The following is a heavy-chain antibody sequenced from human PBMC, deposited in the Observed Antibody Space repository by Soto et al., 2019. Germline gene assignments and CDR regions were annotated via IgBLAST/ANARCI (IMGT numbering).Heavy chain of an antibody. CDR1: GYTFTSYD. J-gene: IGHJ6*02. Sequence: ASVKVSCKASGYTFTSYDINWVRQATGQGLEWMGWMNPNSGNTDYAQKFQGRVTMTRNTSISTAYMELSSLRSEDTAVYYCARSLETLYYYYGMDVWGQGTTVTVYS. D-gene: IGHD1-1*01. CDR2: MNPNSGNT. V-gene: IGHV1-8*01. CDR3: ARSLETLYYYYGMDV.